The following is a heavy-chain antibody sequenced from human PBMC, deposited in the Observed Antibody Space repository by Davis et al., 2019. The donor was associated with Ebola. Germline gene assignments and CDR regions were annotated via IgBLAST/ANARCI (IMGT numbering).Heavy chain of an antibody. Sequence: ASVKVSCKASGYTFTSYAMHWVRQAPGQRLEWMGWINAGNGNTKYSQKFQGRVTITRDTSASTAYMELSSLRSEDTAVYYCARDIFTIPTGPMDVWGQGTTVTVSS. J-gene: IGHJ6*02. D-gene: IGHD3-3*01. CDR2: INAGNGNT. V-gene: IGHV1-3*01. CDR1: GYTFTSYA. CDR3: ARDIFTIPTGPMDV.